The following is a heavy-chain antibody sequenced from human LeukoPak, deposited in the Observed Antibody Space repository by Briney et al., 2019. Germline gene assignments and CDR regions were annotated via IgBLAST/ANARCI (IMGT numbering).Heavy chain of an antibody. J-gene: IGHJ4*02. CDR1: GGTFSSYA. CDR3: ARGDSSGWYGGNFDY. Sequence: ASVKVSCKASGGTFSSYAISWVRQAPGQGLEWMGGIIPIFGTANYAQKFQGGVTITADESTSTAYMELSSLRSEDTAVYYCARGDSSGWYGGNFDYWGQGTLVTVSS. V-gene: IGHV1-69*13. D-gene: IGHD6-19*01. CDR2: IIPIFGTA.